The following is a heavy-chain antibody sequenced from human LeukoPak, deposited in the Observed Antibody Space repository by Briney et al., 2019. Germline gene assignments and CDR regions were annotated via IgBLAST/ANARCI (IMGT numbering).Heavy chain of an antibody. J-gene: IGHJ4*03. Sequence: GASVTVSCKASGYTFTVYYMHWVRQAPGQGLEWMGWINANSGGTNYAQKFQGRVTMTRDTSISTAYMELSRLRSHDTAVYYCARYMGEAGTTLLYFDCWGQGTTVTVSS. CDR2: INANSGGT. CDR3: ARYMGEAGTTLLYFDC. D-gene: IGHD1-7*01. CDR1: GYTFTVYY. V-gene: IGHV1-2*02.